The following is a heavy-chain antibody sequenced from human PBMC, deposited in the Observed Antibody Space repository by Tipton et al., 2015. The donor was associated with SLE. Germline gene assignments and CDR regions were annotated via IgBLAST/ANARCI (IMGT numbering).Heavy chain of an antibody. V-gene: IGHV4-4*02. J-gene: IGHJ4*02. D-gene: IGHD1-7*01. CDR3: ARGSPTGTTRLDY. CDR2: IYHTGGT. Sequence: TLSLTCAVSGGSIISSNWWTWVRQPPGKGLEWIGGIYHTGGTYYNPSLKSRVTISVDTSKNQFSLNLSSVSAADTAVYYCARGSPTGTTRLDYWGRGTLVTVSS. CDR1: GGSIISSNW.